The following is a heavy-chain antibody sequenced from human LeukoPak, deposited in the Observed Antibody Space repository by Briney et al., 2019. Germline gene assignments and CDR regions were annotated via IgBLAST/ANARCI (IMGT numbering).Heavy chain of an antibody. V-gene: IGHV1-69*13. Sequence: SVTVSCKASGGTFSSYAISWVRQAPGQGLEWMGGIIPIFGTANYAQKFQGRVTITADESTSTAYMELSSLRSEDTAVYYCARDLPDDYGDYGIDYWGQGTLVTVSS. CDR3: ARDLPDDYGDYGIDY. D-gene: IGHD4-17*01. CDR1: GGTFSSYA. CDR2: IIPIFGTA. J-gene: IGHJ4*02.